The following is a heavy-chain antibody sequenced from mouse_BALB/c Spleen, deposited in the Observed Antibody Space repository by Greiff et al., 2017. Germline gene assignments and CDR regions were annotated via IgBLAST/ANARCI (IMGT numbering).Heavy chain of an antibody. CDR1: GYSFTGYY. CDR3: AREWGTAWFAY. CDR2: INPYNGAT. J-gene: IGHJ3*01. Sequence: EVKLQPSGPELVKPGASVKISCKASGYSFTGYYMHWVKQSHVKSLEWIGRINPYNGATSYNQNFKDKASLTVDKSSSTAYMELHSLTSEDSAVYYCAREWGTAWFAYWGQGTLVTVSA. D-gene: IGHD1-3*01. V-gene: IGHV1-31*01.